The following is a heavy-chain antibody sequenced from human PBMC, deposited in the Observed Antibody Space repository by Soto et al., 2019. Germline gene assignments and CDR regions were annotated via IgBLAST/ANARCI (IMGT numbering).Heavy chain of an antibody. Sequence: QVQLQESGPGLVKPSETLSLTCTVSGDSISNYYWTWIRQPPGKGLEWIGYIYYSGTTNYNPSLKSRVTISVDTSKNQFSLKLSSVTAADTAVYYCARQLITWGQGTLVTVYS. J-gene: IGHJ4*02. CDR2: IYYSGTT. V-gene: IGHV4-59*08. CDR1: GDSISNYY. CDR3: ARQLIT.